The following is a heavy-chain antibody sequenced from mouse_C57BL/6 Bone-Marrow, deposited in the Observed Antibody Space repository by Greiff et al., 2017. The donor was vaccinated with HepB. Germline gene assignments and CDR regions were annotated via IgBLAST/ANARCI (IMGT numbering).Heavy chain of an antibody. J-gene: IGHJ4*01. D-gene: IGHD1-1*01. CDR2: IDPENGDT. V-gene: IGHV14-4*01. CDR1: GFNIKDDY. Sequence: DVKLQESGAELVRPGASVKLSCTASGFNIKDDYMHWVKQRPEQGLEWIGWIDPENGDTEYASKFQGKATITADTSSNTAYLQLSSLTSEDTAVYYCRGITTVVDSLYAMDYWGQGTSVTVSS. CDR3: RGITTVVDSLYAMDY.